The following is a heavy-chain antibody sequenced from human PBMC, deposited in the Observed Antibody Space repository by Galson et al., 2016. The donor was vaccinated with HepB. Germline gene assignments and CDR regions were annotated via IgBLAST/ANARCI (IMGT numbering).Heavy chain of an antibody. J-gene: IGHJ4*01. V-gene: IGHV1-3*01. CDR1: GYTFSTYT. CDR3: AIGGVTFTGNYDGPYLDF. Sequence: SVKVSCKASGYTFSTYTMLWVRQAPGQRREWMGWNNAGNGNTKYSQKFQGRVTITKDTSASTVHMELRRLRSEDRAVFYCAIGGVTFTGNYDGPYLDFWGQGTPVTVSS. CDR2: NNAGNGNT. D-gene: IGHD3-9*01.